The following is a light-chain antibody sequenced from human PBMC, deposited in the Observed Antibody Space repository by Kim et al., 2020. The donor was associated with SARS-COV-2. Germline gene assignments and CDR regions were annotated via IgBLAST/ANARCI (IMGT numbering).Light chain of an antibody. CDR1: SRGVGGYIY. Sequence: GQSLSTSPTTTSRGVGGYIYVSWYQKHPGHAPTLMIYEVSNRPSGVTDRFSGSKAGNTASLTVSGIQAEDEADYYCSSYAGSNNYVFGTGPKVTVL. CDR3: SSYAGSNNYV. J-gene: IGLJ1*01. V-gene: IGLV2-8*01. CDR2: EVS.